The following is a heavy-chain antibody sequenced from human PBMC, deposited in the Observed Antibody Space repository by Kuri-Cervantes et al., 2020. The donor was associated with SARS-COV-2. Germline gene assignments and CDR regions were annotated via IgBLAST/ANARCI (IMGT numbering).Heavy chain of an antibody. CDR2: IIPIFGTA. CDR3: ARATGPPGYFDY. CDR1: GGTFSSYA. V-gene: IGHV1-69*05. J-gene: IGHJ4*02. Sequence: KISCKASGGTFSSYAISWVRQAPGQGLEWMGGIIPIFGTANYAQKFQGRVTITTDESTSTAYMELSSLRSEDTAVYYCARATGPPGYFDYWGQGTLVTVSS.